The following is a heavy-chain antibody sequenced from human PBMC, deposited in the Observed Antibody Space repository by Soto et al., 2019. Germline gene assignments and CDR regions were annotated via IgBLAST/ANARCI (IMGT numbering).Heavy chain of an antibody. CDR1: GGTFSSYA. CDR3: ARDVRTGTQTSSGMDV. CDR2: IIPIFGTA. D-gene: IGHD1-1*01. V-gene: IGHV1-69*01. J-gene: IGHJ6*02. Sequence: QVQLVQSGAEVKKPGSSVKVSCKASGGTFSSYAISWVRQAPGQGLEWMGGIIPIFGTANYAQKFQGRVTITADESTSTAYMELSSLRSEDTAVYYCARDVRTGTQTSSGMDVWCQGTTVTVSS.